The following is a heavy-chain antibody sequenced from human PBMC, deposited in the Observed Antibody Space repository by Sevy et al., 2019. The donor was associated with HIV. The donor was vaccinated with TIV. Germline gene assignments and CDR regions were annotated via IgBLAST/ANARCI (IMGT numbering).Heavy chain of an antibody. CDR3: GKEGAAIGIPYFDY. D-gene: IGHD6-13*01. V-gene: IGHV3-23*01. Sequence: GGSLRLSCAASGFSFSGYAMSWVRQAPGKGLEWVSGVRSRGGSTFYADSVKGRFSISRDNSKNTLYLQMNSLRAEDTAVYYCGKEGAAIGIPYFDYWGQGTLVTVSS. CDR1: GFSFSGYA. CDR2: VRSRGGST. J-gene: IGHJ4*02.